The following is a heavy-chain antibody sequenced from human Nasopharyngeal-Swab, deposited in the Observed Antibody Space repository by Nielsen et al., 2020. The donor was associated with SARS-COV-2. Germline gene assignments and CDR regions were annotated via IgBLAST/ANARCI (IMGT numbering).Heavy chain of an antibody. V-gene: IGHV3-30-3*01. CDR1: GFTFSSYV. Sequence: GESLKISCAASGFTFSSYVMHWVRQAPGKGLEWVAVISYDGSNKYYADSVKGRFTISRDNSKNTLYLQMNSLRAEDTAVYYCARAGSGSYYYGMDVWGQGTTVTVSS. CDR2: ISYDGSNK. J-gene: IGHJ6*02. D-gene: IGHD3-10*01. CDR3: ARAGSGSYYYGMDV.